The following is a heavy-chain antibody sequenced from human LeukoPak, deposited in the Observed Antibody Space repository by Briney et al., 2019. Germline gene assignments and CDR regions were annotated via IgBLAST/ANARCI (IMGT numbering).Heavy chain of an antibody. CDR3: AKDARGGFDY. CDR1: GFTFSSYG. D-gene: IGHD3-16*01. J-gene: IGHJ4*02. V-gene: IGHV3-30*18. Sequence: GGSLRLSCAASGFTFSSYGMHWVRQAPGKGLEWVAVISYDGSNKYYADSVKGRFTISRDNSKNTLYLQMNSLRAEDTGVLCWAKDARGGFDYWGQGTLVTVSS. CDR2: ISYDGSNK.